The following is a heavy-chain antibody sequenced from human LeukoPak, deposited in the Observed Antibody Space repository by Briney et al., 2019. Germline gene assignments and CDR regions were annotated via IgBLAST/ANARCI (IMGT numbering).Heavy chain of an antibody. Sequence: GGSLRLSCAASGFTFSTYSMNWVRQAPGKGLEWVSSIRSSSSYIYYADSVKGRFTISRDNAKNSLYLQMDSLRAEDTAVFYCAKSPEGYCSGGTCYLYFDYWGQGSLVTVSS. D-gene: IGHD2-15*01. V-gene: IGHV3-21*06. CDR1: GFTFSTYS. CDR3: AKSPEGYCSGGTCYLYFDY. J-gene: IGHJ4*02. CDR2: IRSSSSYI.